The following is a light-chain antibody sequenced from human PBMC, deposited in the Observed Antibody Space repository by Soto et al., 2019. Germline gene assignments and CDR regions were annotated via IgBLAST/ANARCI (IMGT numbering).Light chain of an antibody. Sequence: DIHLAQPPWSVSASVGQGVTVTSAASQSISSYLNWYQQKPGKDPKLLIYAASSLQSGVTSRFSGSGSGTDFTLSISSLQHEDFATYNCQQNYSTPRTFGQGTKVDIK. CDR2: AAS. CDR3: QQNYSTPRT. J-gene: IGKJ1*01. CDR1: QSISSY. V-gene: IGKV1-39*01.